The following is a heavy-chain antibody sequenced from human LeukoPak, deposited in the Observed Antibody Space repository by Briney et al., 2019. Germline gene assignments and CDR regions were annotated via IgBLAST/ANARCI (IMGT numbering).Heavy chain of an antibody. V-gene: IGHV4-59*01. CDR1: GCSISSYY. Sequence: PSETLSLTCPVSGCSISSYYWSWIRPPPGKGLEWIGYIYYSGSTNYNPSLKSRVTISVDTSKNQFSLKLSSVTAADTAVYYCATLEMATLNFDYWGQGTLVTVSS. D-gene: IGHD5-24*01. CDR2: IYYSGST. CDR3: ATLEMATLNFDY. J-gene: IGHJ4*02.